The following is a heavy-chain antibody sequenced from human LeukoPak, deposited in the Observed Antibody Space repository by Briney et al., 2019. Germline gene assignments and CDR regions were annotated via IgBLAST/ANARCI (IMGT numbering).Heavy chain of an antibody. CDR2: IYYSGST. J-gene: IGHJ4*02. V-gene: IGHV4-59*08. CDR3: ARDAPPCGGDCYYFDY. Sequence: PSETLSLTCTVSGGSISSYYWSWIRQPPGKGLEWIGCIYYSGSTNYNPSLKSRVTISVDTSKNQFSLKLSSVTAADTAVYYCARDAPPCGGDCYYFDYWGQGTLVTVSS. D-gene: IGHD2-21*02. CDR1: GGSISSYY.